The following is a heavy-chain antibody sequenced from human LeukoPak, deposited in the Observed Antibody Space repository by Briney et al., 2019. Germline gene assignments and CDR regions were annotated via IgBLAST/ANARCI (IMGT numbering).Heavy chain of an antibody. J-gene: IGHJ3*02. Sequence: SVKVSCKASGGTFSSYAISWVRQAPGQGLEWMGRIIPILGIANYAQKFQGRVTITADKSTSTAYMELSSLRSEDTAVYYCARNRVGATHWDAFDIWGQGTMVTVSS. CDR2: IIPILGIA. D-gene: IGHD1-26*01. CDR3: ARNRVGATHWDAFDI. CDR1: GGTFSSYA. V-gene: IGHV1-69*04.